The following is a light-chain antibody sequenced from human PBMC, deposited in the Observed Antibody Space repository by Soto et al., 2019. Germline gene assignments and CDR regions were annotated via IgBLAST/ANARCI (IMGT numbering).Light chain of an antibody. J-gene: IGKJ1*01. CDR3: QHYSSYSQA. CDR1: QSITNW. V-gene: IGKV1-5*01. CDR2: DAS. Sequence: DIQMTQSPSTLSASVGDRVTITCRASQSITNWLAWYQQKLGKAPKLLIYDASNLVSGFPSRFSGSGSGTEFTLTISSLQPDDFATYYCQHYSSYSQAFGQRTKVDIK.